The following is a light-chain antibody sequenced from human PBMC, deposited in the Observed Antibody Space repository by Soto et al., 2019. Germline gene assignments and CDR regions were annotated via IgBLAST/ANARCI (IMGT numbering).Light chain of an antibody. V-gene: IGLV2-14*01. CDR1: SSDIGGYNY. CDR3: SSYARTSTLV. CDR2: DVT. J-gene: IGLJ3*02. Sequence: QSALTQPASVSGSPGQSITISCTGTSSDIGGYNYVSWYQQHPGNAPKLIIYDVTNRPSGVSNRFSGSKSGDTASLTISGLLAEDEADYYCSSYARTSTLVFGGGTKLTVL.